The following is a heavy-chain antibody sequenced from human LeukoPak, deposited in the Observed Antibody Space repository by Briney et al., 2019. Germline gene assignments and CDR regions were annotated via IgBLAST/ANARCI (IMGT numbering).Heavy chain of an antibody. CDR2: IHHDGRI. Sequence: SETLSLTCDVSGGSIDSTNWWSWVRQPPGKGLEWIGEIHHDGRINYNPSLKSRVTLSVDKSKNQFSLRLNSVTAADTAMYYCARSHDHLWGNYPDYWGQGTLVTVSS. J-gene: IGHJ4*02. CDR3: ARSHDHLWGNYPDY. D-gene: IGHD3-16*02. CDR1: GGSIDSTNW. V-gene: IGHV4/OR15-8*01.